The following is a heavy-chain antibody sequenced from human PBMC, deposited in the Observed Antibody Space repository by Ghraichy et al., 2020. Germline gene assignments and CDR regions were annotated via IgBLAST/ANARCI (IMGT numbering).Heavy chain of an antibody. D-gene: IGHD5-18*01. CDR3: ARRYKAGFDY. V-gene: IGHV4-30-4*01. Sequence: SETLSLTCTVSGGSISSGDYYWSWIRQPPGKGLEWIGYIYSSGSTYYNPSLRSRLSISPDTSKSQFSLTLSSVTAADTAVYYCARRYKAGFDYWGQGTLVTVSS. J-gene: IGHJ4*02. CDR1: GGSISSGDYY. CDR2: IYSSGST.